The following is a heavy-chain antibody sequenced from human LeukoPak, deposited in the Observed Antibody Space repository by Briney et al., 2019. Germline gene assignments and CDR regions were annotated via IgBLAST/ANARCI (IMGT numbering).Heavy chain of an antibody. Sequence: GGSLRLSCAASGFTFSSYAMHWVRQAPGKGLEWVAVISYDGSDTYYADSVRGRFIISRDNAKNSLYLQMNGLRAEDTAAYYCARGATDTTRWFDPWGQGTLVTVSS. J-gene: IGHJ5*02. CDR1: GFTFSSYA. CDR2: ISYDGSDT. CDR3: ARGATDTTRWFDP. V-gene: IGHV3-30*03. D-gene: IGHD1-7*01.